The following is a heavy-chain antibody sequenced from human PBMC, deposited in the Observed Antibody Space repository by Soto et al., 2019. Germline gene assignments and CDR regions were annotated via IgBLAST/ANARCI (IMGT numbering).Heavy chain of an antibody. CDR1: GGSFSGYY. J-gene: IGHJ5*02. V-gene: IGHV4-34*01. CDR3: ARSYGSGSYSSRWFDP. Sequence: SETLSLTCAVYGGSFSGYYWSWIRQPPGKGLEWIGEINHSGSTNYNPSLKSRVTISVDTSKNQFSLKLSSVTAADTAVYYCARSYGSGSYSSRWFDPWGQGTLVTVSS. CDR2: INHSGST. D-gene: IGHD3-10*01.